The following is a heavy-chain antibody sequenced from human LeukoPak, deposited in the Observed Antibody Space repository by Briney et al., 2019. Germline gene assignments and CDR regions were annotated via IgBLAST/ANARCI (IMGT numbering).Heavy chain of an antibody. Sequence: PGGSWRPPWPPSGSTLSIFWRHWVRQPQGKGRGWVSRISTDGSSTSYADSVKGRFTISRDNAKNTLYLQMNSLRAEDTAIYYCARDRANSGWYSCDYWGQGTLVTVSS. D-gene: IGHD6-19*01. CDR1: GSTLSIFW. CDR3: ARDRANSGWYSCDY. CDR2: ISTDGSST. V-gene: IGHV3-74*01. J-gene: IGHJ4*02.